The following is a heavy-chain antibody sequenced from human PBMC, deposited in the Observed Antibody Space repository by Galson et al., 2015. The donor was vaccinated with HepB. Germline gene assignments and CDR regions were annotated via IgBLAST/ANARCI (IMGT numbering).Heavy chain of an antibody. CDR3: TTGFKGYAPPIDY. V-gene: IGHV3-15*01. CDR2: ISANTDGGTT. J-gene: IGHJ4*02. D-gene: IGHD5-12*01. CDR1: AFTFSNAW. Sequence: SLRLSCAASAFTFSNAWLSWVRQAPGKGLEWVGRISANTDGGTTDYGAPVKGRFTISRDDSENTVYLQMNSLKIEDTAVYYCTTGFKGYAPPIDYWGQGTLVLVSS.